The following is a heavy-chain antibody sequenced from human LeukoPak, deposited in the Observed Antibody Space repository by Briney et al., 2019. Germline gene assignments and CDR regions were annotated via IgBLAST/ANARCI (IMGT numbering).Heavy chain of an antibody. D-gene: IGHD3-22*01. Sequence: GGSLRLSCAASGFTFSSYSMNWVRQAPGKGLEWVSSISSSSYIYYADSVKGRFTISRDNAKNSLYLQMNSLRAEDTAVYYCAREVSSGYSVDAFDIWGQGTMVTVSS. CDR1: GFTFSSYS. CDR3: AREVSSGYSVDAFDI. J-gene: IGHJ3*02. CDR2: ISSSSYI. V-gene: IGHV3-21*01.